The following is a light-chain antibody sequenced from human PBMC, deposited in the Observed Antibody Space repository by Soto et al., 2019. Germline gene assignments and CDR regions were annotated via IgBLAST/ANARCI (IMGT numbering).Light chain of an antibody. CDR3: QHLNGYPIT. Sequence: EIQMTQSPSTLSGSVGYRVTITCRASQTISSWLAWYQQKPGKAPKLLIYKASTLKSGVPSRFSGSGSGTEFTLTISSLQPDDFATYYCQHLNGYPITFGQGTRLEI. J-gene: IGKJ5*01. CDR1: QTISSW. V-gene: IGKV1-5*03. CDR2: KAS.